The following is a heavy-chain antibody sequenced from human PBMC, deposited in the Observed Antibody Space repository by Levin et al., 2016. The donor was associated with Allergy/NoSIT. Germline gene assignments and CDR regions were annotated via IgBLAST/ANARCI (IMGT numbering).Heavy chain of an antibody. J-gene: IGHJ4*02. CDR3: ARAPETFDY. V-gene: IGHV4-34*01. CDR2: INHSGST. Sequence: WIRQPPGKGLEWIGEINHSGSTNYNPSLKSRVTISVDTSKNQFSLKLRSVTAADTAVYYCARAPETFDYWSQGTLVTVSS.